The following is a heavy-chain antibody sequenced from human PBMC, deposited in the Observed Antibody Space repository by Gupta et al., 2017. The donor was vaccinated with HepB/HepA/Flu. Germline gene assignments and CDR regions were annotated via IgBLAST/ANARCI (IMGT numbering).Heavy chain of an antibody. V-gene: IGHV3-23*04. D-gene: IGHD4-17*01. CDR2: ISGTDTDT. Sequence: EVQLVESGGGLLQPGESLILSCAASGFSFRTFAMTWVRQAPGKGLEWVSSISGTDTDTHYADSVKGRFTISRDNSKKTVYLQMNSLRAEDTAVYYCAKVGNGDYDWFDTWGQGTLVTVSS. CDR3: AKVGNGDYDWFDT. J-gene: IGHJ5*02. CDR1: GFSFRTFA.